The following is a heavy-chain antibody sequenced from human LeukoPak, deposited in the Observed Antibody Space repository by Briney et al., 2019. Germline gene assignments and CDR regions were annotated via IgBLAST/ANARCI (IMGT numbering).Heavy chain of an antibody. Sequence: AGGSLRLSCAASGFTFSSYAMHWVRQAPGKGLEWVAVTSYDGSNKYYADSVKGRFTISRDNSKNTLYLQMNSLRAEDTAVYYCARDSLEDYGENYYYGMDVWGQGTTVTVSS. J-gene: IGHJ6*02. CDR2: TSYDGSNK. CDR3: ARDSLEDYGENYYYGMDV. V-gene: IGHV3-30-3*01. CDR1: GFTFSSYA. D-gene: IGHD4-17*01.